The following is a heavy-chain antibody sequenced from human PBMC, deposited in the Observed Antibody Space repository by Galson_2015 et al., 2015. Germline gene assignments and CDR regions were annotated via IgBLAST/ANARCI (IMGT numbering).Heavy chain of an antibody. CDR2: IWYDGSNK. J-gene: IGHJ3*02. CDR3: ARYEISGAYGARGTGAFDI. Sequence: SLRLSCAASGFTFSSYGMHWVRQAPGKGLEWVAVIWYDGSNKYYADSVKGRFTISRDNSKNTLYLQMNSLRAEDTAVYYCARYEISGAYGARGTGAFDIWGQGTMVTVSS. D-gene: IGHD3-10*01. V-gene: IGHV3-33*01. CDR1: GFTFSSYG.